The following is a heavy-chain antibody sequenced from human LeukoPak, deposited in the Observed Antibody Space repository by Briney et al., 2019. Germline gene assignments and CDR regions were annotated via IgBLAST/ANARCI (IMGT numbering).Heavy chain of an antibody. CDR1: GFTFSSYA. V-gene: IGHV3-30*02. D-gene: IGHD6-6*01. CDR2: VRYDGSNK. Sequence: PGGSLRLSCAASGFTFSSYAMSWVRQAPGKGLEWVAFVRYDGSNKYYADSVKGRFTISRDNSKNTLYLQMNSLRAEDTAVYYCTKEMADRREAFDYWGQGTLATVSS. J-gene: IGHJ4*02. CDR3: TKEMADRREAFDY.